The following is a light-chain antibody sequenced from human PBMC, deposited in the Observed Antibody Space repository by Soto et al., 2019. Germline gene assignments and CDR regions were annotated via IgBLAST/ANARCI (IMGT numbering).Light chain of an antibody. CDR1: SSDLGANKY. CDR3: CSFTSPTPYV. J-gene: IGLJ1*01. Sequence: QSALTQPASVSGSPGQSITISCTGTSSDLGANKYVSWYQFPPGKAPKLMVFDVSNRPSGVSNRFSGSKSGNTTSLSISGLQAEDEADYDSCSFTSPTPYVFGTGTKLTVL. CDR2: DVS. V-gene: IGLV2-14*03.